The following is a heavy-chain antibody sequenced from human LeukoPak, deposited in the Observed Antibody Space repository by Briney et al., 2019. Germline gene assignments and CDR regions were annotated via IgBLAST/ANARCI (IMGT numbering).Heavy chain of an antibody. CDR2: ISSSSSYI. V-gene: IGHV3-21*01. D-gene: IGHD6-13*01. CDR3: ARDRSAYSGYDPPGIAAAGTGGY. Sequence: GGSLRLSCAASGFTFSSYSMNWVRQAPGKGLEWVSSISSSSSYIYYADSVKGRFTISRDNAKNSLYLQMNSLRAEDTAVYYCARDRSAYSGYDPPGIAAAGTGGYWGQGTLVTVSS. CDR1: GFTFSSYS. J-gene: IGHJ4*02.